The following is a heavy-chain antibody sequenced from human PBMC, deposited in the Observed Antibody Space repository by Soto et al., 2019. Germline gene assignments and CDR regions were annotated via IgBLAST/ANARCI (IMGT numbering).Heavy chain of an antibody. V-gene: IGHV4-39*01. CDR2: IYYSGST. J-gene: IGHJ4*02. CDR1: GGSISSSSYY. Sequence: QLQLQESGPGLVKPSETLSLTCTVSGGSISSSSYYWGWIRQPPGKGLEWIGSIYYSGSTYYNPSLRRRVTISVDTSKTPFSLKLSSVTAADTAVYYCARGDIVVVPAATDLYYFDSLGQGTLVTVSS. D-gene: IGHD2-2*01. CDR3: ARGDIVVVPAATDLYYFDS.